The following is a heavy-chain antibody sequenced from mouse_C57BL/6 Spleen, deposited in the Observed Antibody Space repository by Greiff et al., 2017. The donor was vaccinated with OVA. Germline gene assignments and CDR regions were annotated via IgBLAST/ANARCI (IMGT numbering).Heavy chain of an antibody. CDR1: GFNIKDYY. J-gene: IGHJ1*03. V-gene: IGHV14-2*01. CDR3: ASYYGSSYWYFDV. CDR2: IDPEDGET. Sequence: EVQLQQSGAELVKPGASVKLSCTASGFNIKDYYMHWVKQRTEQGLEWIGRIDPEDGETEYAPKFQGKATITADTSSNTAYLQLSSLTSEDTAVYYCASYYGSSYWYFDVWGTGTTVTVSS. D-gene: IGHD1-1*01.